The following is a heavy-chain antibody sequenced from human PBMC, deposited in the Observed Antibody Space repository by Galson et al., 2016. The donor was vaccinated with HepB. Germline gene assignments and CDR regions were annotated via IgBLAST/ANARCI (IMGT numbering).Heavy chain of an antibody. CDR2: TYYRSKWFN. CDR3: ARGGLSYYDYIWGRSQPVGSDY. J-gene: IGHJ4*02. V-gene: IGHV6-1*01. Sequence: CAISGDSVSNNNAAWHWIRQSPSRGLEWLGKTYYRSKWFNDYAGSVTSRISINPDTSQNQFSLQLNSVTPEDTAVYYCARGGLSYYDYIWGRSQPVGSDYWGQGTLVTVSS. CDR1: GDSVSNNNAA. D-gene: IGHD3-16*01.